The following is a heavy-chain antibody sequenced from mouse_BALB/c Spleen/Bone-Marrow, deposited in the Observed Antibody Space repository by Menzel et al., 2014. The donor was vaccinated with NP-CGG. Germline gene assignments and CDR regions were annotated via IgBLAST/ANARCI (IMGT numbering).Heavy chain of an antibody. V-gene: IGHV1-7*01. D-gene: IGHD2-1*01. J-gene: IGHJ4*01. Sequence: VKLVESGAELAKPGASVKMSCKASGYTFTSYWMHWVKQRPGQGLEWIGYINPSTGYTDYNQKFNDKATLTADKSSSTAYVQLSSLTSKDSAVYYCARGNPLYAMDYWGQGTSVTVSS. CDR3: ARGNPLYAMDY. CDR2: INPSTGYT. CDR1: GYTFTSYW.